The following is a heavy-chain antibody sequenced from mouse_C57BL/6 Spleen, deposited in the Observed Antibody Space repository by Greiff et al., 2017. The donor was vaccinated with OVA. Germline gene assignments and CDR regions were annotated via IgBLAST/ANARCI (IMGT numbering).Heavy chain of an antibody. CDR3: ARDDYDDVWFAY. V-gene: IGHV1-4*01. CDR2: INPSSGYT. D-gene: IGHD2-4*01. J-gene: IGHJ3*01. CDR1: GYTFTSYT. Sequence: VKLQESGAELARPGASVKMSCKASGYTFTSYTMHWVKQRPGQGLEWIGYINPSSGYTKYKQKFKDKATLTADKSSSTAYMQLSSLTSEDSAVYYCARDDYDDVWFAYWGQGTLVTVSA.